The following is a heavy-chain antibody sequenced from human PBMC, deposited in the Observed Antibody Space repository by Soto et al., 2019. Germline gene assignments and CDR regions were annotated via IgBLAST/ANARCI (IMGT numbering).Heavy chain of an antibody. Sequence: SVKVSCKASGGTFSSYAISWVRQAPGQGLEWMGGIIPIFGTANYAQKFQGRVTITADESTSTAYMELSSLRSEDTAVYYCARERGNSGHDAFDIWGQGTMVTVSS. CDR2: IIPIFGTA. CDR1: GGTFSSYA. D-gene: IGHD1-26*01. V-gene: IGHV1-69*13. J-gene: IGHJ3*02. CDR3: ARERGNSGHDAFDI.